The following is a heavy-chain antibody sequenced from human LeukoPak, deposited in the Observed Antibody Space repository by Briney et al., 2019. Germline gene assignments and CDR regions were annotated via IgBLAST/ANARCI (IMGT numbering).Heavy chain of an antibody. Sequence: GASVKVSCKVSGKTLSDLSIHWLRQPPGKGLEWLGGSDPEDGERIYAQMFQGRVTMTEDTSIDTAYMELSSLRSEDTAVYYCVTGFTTMAVDYFDYWGQGTVVTVSP. CDR2: SDPEDGER. D-gene: IGHD5-18*01. J-gene: IGHJ4*02. V-gene: IGHV1-24*01. CDR1: GKTLSDLS. CDR3: VTGFTTMAVDYFDY.